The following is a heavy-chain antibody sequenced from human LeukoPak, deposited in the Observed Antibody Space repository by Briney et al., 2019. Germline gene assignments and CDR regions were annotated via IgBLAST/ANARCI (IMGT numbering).Heavy chain of an antibody. Sequence: PGGSLRLSCAASGFTFSSYSMNWVRQAPGKGLEWVSYISSSSSTIYYADSVKGRFTISRDNAKNSLYLQMNSLRAEDTAVYYCARGAGLLLFGELLEVDYWGQGTLVTVSS. D-gene: IGHD3-10*01. CDR3: ARGAGLLLFGELLEVDY. J-gene: IGHJ4*02. CDR1: GFTFSSYS. CDR2: ISSSSSTI. V-gene: IGHV3-48*01.